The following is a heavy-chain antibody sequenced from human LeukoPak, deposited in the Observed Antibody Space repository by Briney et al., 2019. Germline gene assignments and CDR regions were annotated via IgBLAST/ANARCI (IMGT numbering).Heavy chain of an antibody. CDR1: GFTVSSND. CDR3: ARGGPVSYFDY. V-gene: IGHV3-66*01. Sequence: GGSLRLSYAASGFTVSSNDMSWVPQAPGKGLEWVSVIYRGGNTYSADSVKGRFTISRDNSKNTLYLQMNSLRAEDTAVYYCARGGPVSYFDYWGQGTLVTVSS. J-gene: IGHJ4*02. CDR2: IYRGGNT.